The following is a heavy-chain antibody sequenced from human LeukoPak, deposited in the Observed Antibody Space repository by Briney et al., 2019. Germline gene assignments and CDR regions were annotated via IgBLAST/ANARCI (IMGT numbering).Heavy chain of an antibody. CDR2: ISASGSAT. J-gene: IGHJ4*02. CDR3: AKDLYLRDFWSGYLDY. Sequence: GGSLRLSCAASGFIFSNYGMNWVRQAPGKGLEWVAAISASGSATSYADSVRGRFTISGDNSKSTTYLQMNSLRAEDTAVFYCAKDLYLRDFWSGYLDYWGQGIPVTVSS. V-gene: IGHV3-23*01. D-gene: IGHD3-3*01. CDR1: GFIFSNYG.